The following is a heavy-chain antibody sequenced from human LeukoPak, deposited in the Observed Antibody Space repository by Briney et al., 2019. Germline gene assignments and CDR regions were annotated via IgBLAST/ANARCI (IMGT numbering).Heavy chain of an antibody. Sequence: PSETLSLTCTVSGDSISSESYYWGWIRQPPGKGLEWIGSIFYTGSTYYNPSLKSRVSISVDTSKNHFSLKLSSVTAADTAIYYCARHGYSSAFDWGQGTLVTVSS. CDR2: IFYTGST. D-gene: IGHD6-19*01. CDR1: GDSISSESYY. J-gene: IGHJ4*02. V-gene: IGHV4-39*01. CDR3: ARHGYSSAFD.